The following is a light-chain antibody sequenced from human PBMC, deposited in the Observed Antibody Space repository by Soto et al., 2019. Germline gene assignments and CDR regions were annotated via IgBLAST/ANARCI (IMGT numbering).Light chain of an antibody. J-gene: IGKJ2*01. CDR1: QSISNY. Sequence: DIQMTQAPSSLSSSVGDRVTITCRASQSISNYLNWYQQKPGKAPQLLIYTATNLQTGVPSRFSRSGYGTDFTLTITSLQPEDFATYYCHQTYRSSYTFGQGTKLEIK. CDR2: TAT. CDR3: HQTYRSSYT. V-gene: IGKV1-39*01.